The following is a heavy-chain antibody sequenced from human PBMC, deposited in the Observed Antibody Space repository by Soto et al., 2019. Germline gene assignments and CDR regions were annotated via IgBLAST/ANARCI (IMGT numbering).Heavy chain of an antibody. V-gene: IGHV1-46*01. CDR1: GYTFTSYA. CDR2: INPSGGST. Sequence: ASVKVSCKASGYTFTSYAMHWVRQAPGQGLEWMGIINPSGGSTSNAQKFQGRVTMTSDTSTSTVYMELSSLRSEDTAVYYCARDLGSTIGPLGYWGQGTLVTVSS. J-gene: IGHJ4*02. D-gene: IGHD2-2*01. CDR3: ARDLGSTIGPLGY.